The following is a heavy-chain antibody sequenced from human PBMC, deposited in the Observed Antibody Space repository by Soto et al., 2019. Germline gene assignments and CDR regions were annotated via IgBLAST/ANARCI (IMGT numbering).Heavy chain of an antibody. D-gene: IGHD6-13*01. CDR3: SRGFGSSGNQAFFDY. V-gene: IGHV3-72*01. J-gene: IGHJ4*02. CDR1: GFTFSDHY. CDR2: SRNKAHTYTT. Sequence: PGGSLRHSCAASGFTFSDHYMDWVRQAPGKGLEWVGRSRNKAHTYTTEYAASVKGRFTISRADSKDSLFLQMNSLKTEDTAVYYCSRGFGSSGNQAFFDYWGQGTLVTVSS.